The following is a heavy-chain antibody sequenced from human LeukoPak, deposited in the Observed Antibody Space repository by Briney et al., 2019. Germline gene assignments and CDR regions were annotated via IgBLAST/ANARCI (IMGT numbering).Heavy chain of an antibody. CDR1: GFSLSTSGVG. Sequence: SGPTLAHPTQTLTLSCTFSGFSLSTSGVGVGWIRQPPGKALEWLPPIYWNDDKRYSPSLKSRLTITKDTSKTLEVLTKTNMDPVNTATYDGARVYDYVWGSYRSPFDYWGQGTLVTVSS. V-gene: IGHV2-5*01. J-gene: IGHJ4*02. D-gene: IGHD3-16*02. CDR2: IYWNDDK. CDR3: ARVYDYVWGSYRSPFDY.